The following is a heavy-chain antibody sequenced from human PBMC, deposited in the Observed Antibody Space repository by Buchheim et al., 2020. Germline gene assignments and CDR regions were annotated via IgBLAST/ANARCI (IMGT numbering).Heavy chain of an antibody. CDR3: ARDLGVSNRGFDY. J-gene: IGHJ4*02. D-gene: IGHD4-11*01. Sequence: QVQLQQWGAGLLKPSETLSLTCAVYGGSFSGYYWSWIRQPPGKGLEWIGEINHSGSTNYNPSLKSRVTISVDTSKNQFSLRLSSVTAADTAVYYCARDLGVSNRGFDYWGQGTL. CDR2: INHSGST. V-gene: IGHV4-34*01. CDR1: GGSFSGYY.